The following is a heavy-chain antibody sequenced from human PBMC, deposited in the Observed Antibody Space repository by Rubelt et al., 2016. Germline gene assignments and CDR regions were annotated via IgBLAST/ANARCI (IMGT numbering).Heavy chain of an antibody. V-gene: IGHV4-38-2*02. J-gene: IGHJ4*02. CDR3: ARGPYSSGWYGDY. CDR2: VYHSGST. D-gene: IGHD6-19*01. Sequence: GKGLEWIGNVYHSGSTYYNPSLKSRATISVDTSKNQFSLRLSSVTAADTAVYYCARGPYSSGWYGDYWGQGTLVTVSS.